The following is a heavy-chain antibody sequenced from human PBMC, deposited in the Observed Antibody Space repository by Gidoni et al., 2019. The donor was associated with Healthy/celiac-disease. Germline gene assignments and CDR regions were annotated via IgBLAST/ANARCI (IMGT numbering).Heavy chain of an antibody. CDR1: GFTFSSYG. V-gene: IGHV3-33*01. CDR2: IWYDGSNK. J-gene: IGHJ4*02. Sequence: QVQLVESGGGVVQPGRSLRLSCAASGFTFSSYGMHWVRQAPGKGLEWVAVIWYDGSNKYYADSVKGRFTISRDNSKNTLYLQMNSLRAEDTAVYYCARDSGLNEGLIDYWGQGTLVTVSS. CDR3: ARDSGLNEGLIDY. D-gene: IGHD3-16*01.